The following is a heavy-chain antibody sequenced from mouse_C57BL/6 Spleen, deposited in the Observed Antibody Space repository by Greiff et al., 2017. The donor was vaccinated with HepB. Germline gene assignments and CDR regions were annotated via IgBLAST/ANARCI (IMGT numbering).Heavy chain of an antibody. CDR2: IYPGDGDT. D-gene: IGHD1-1*01. V-gene: IGHV1-82*01. J-gene: IGHJ2*01. Sequence: QVHVKQSGPELVKPGASVKISCKASGYAFSSSWMNWVKQRPGKGLEWIGRIYPGDGDTNYNGKFKGKATLTADKSSSTAYMQLSSLTSEDSAVYFCAREGLITTVVYFDYWGQGTTLTVSS. CDR1: GYAFSSSW. CDR3: AREGLITTVVYFDY.